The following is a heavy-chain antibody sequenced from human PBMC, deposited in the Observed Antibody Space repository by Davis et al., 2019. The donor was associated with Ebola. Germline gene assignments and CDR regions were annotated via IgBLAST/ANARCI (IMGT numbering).Heavy chain of an antibody. CDR1: GYTFTSYD. V-gene: IGHV1-8*01. Sequence: ASVKVSCKASGYTFTSYDINCVRQATGQGLEWMGWMNPNSGNTGYAQKFQGRVTMTRNTSISTAYMELSSLRSEDTAVYYCARALAGIYYYGMDVWGKGTTVTVSS. CDR3: ARALAGIYYYGMDV. CDR2: MNPNSGNT. J-gene: IGHJ6*04. D-gene: IGHD6-13*01.